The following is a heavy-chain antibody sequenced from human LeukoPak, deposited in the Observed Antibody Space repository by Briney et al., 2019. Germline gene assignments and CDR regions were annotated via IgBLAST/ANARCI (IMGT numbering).Heavy chain of an antibody. Sequence: GGTLRLSCAASGFTFSSYGMSWVRQAPGKGLEWVSAISGSGGSTYYADSVKGRFAISRDNSKNTLYLQMNSLRAEDTAVYYCAKDSSGSYCPYYFDYWGQGTLVTVSS. V-gene: IGHV3-23*01. CDR2: ISGSGGST. J-gene: IGHJ4*02. D-gene: IGHD1-26*01. CDR1: GFTFSSYG. CDR3: AKDSSGSYCPYYFDY.